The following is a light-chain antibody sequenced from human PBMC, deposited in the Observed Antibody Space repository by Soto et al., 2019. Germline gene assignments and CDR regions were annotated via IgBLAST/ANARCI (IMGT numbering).Light chain of an antibody. CDR3: QQIYAAPVT. CDR2: GTS. V-gene: IGKV1-39*01. CDR1: QTIHNC. J-gene: IGKJ1*01. Sequence: DIQMTQSPSSLSASVGDRVTITCRASQTIHNCLNWYQQKPGKAPKLLIYGTSNLQSGVPSRFSGSESGTDFILTISSLQPEDSATYYCQQIYAAPVTFGQGTKVEIK.